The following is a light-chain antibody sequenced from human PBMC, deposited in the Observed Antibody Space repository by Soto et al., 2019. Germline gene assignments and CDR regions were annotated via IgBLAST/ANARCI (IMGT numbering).Light chain of an antibody. Sequence: DIVMTQSPDSLAVSLGERATINCKSSQSVLYNSNNKNYLAWYQQKPGQPPKLLIYWASTRESGVPDRLSGSGSGTDFTLTISSLQAEDVAVYYCQQYYSPWSFGEGTKVDIK. CDR2: WAS. V-gene: IGKV4-1*01. CDR1: QSVLYNSNNKNY. CDR3: QQYYSPWS. J-gene: IGKJ1*01.